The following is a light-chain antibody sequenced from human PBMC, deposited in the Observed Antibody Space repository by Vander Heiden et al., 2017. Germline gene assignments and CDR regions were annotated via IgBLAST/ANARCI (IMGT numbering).Light chain of an antibody. Sequence: EIVMTQSPATLSVSPGERATLSCRASQSVSSNLAWYQQKPGQAPRLLIYGASTRATSIPARFSGRGSGTEFTLTSSRLQSEDFAVYCCQQYNNWPPAFGRGTKVEIK. CDR3: QQYNNWPPA. CDR2: GAS. J-gene: IGKJ4*02. CDR1: QSVSSN. V-gene: IGKV3-15*01.